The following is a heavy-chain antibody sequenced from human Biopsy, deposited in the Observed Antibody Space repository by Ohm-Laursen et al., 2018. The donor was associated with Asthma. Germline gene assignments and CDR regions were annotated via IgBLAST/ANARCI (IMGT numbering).Heavy chain of an antibody. CDR2: ISTSGYST. V-gene: IGHV3-21*01. CDR3: ARDRYGDYVGWFDP. J-gene: IGHJ5*02. D-gene: IGHD4-17*01. CDR1: GFTFTTYT. Sequence: SLRLSCAASGFTFTTYTMNWVRQAPGKGLEWVSSISTSGYSTYYANSVKGRFTISRDNAKNSLYLQMNSLRAEDTAVYYCARDRYGDYVGWFDPWGQGTLVTVSS.